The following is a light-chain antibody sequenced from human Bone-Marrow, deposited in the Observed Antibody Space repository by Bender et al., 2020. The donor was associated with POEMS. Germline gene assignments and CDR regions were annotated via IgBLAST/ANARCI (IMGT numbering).Light chain of an antibody. J-gene: IGLJ3*02. V-gene: IGLV2-23*02. Sequence: QSALTQPASVSGSPGQSITFSCTGTSTDVGSYNLVSCYQQYPGKAPKLMIYEVRKWPSGVSNRFSGSKSGNTASLTISGLQADDEADYYCCSYAGGAWVFGGGTKVTVL. CDR3: CSYAGGAWV. CDR1: STDVGSYNL. CDR2: EVR.